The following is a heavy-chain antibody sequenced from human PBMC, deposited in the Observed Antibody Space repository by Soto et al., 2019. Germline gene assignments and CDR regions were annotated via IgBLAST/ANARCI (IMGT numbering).Heavy chain of an antibody. Sequence: PGGSLRLYCAASVFTFSSYAINWVRQAPGKGLEWVSAISVSVDSSHYADSVKGRFTISRDNDKNTVYLEMNSLRAEDTAVYYCAKVFTPEQGNYFDSWGQGTLVTVSS. CDR2: ISVSVDSS. J-gene: IGHJ4*02. CDR3: AKVFTPEQGNYFDS. D-gene: IGHD1-26*01. V-gene: IGHV3-23*01. CDR1: VFTFSSYA.